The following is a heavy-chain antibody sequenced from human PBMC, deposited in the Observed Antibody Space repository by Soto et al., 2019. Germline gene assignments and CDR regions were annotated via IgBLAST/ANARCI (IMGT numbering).Heavy chain of an antibody. CDR2: IIPILGTA. CDR3: ARVSEYSSSSGYY. J-gene: IGHJ4*02. D-gene: IGHD6-6*01. Sequence: GASVKVSCKASGGTFSSYAISWVRQAPGQGLEWMGGIIPILGTANYAQKFQGRVTITADESTSTAYMELSSLRSEDTAVYYCARVSEYSSSSGYYWGQGTLVTVSS. V-gene: IGHV1-69*13. CDR1: GGTFSSYA.